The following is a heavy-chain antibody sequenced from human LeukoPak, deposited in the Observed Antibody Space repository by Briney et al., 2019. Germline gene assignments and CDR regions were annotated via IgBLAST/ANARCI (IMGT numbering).Heavy chain of an antibody. Sequence: GGSLRLSCAASGFTVSSNYMSWVRQAPGKGLEWVSAISGSGGSTYYADSVKGRFTISRDNSKNTLYLQMNSLRAEDTAVYYCAKPKDPYYYDSSGYPEWGQGTLVTVSS. CDR2: ISGSGGST. D-gene: IGHD3-22*01. CDR1: GFTVSSNY. J-gene: IGHJ4*02. V-gene: IGHV3-23*01. CDR3: AKPKDPYYYDSSGYPE.